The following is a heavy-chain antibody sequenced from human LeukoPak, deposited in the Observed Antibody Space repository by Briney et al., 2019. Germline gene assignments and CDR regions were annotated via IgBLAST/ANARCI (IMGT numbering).Heavy chain of an antibody. V-gene: IGHV4-39*07. CDR1: GGSISSSSYY. J-gene: IGHJ5*02. CDR3: ARVPNGDPNWFDP. Sequence: PSETLSLTCTVSGGSISSSSYYWGWIRQPPGKGLEWIGSIYYSGSTYYNPSLKSRVTISVDTSKNQFSLKLSSVTAADTAVYYCARVPNGDPNWFDPWGQGTLVTVSS. D-gene: IGHD4-17*01. CDR2: IYYSGST.